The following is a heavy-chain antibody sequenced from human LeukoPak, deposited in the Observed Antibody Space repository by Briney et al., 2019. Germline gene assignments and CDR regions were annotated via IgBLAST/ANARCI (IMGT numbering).Heavy chain of an antibody. V-gene: IGHV4-34*01. Sequence: LETLSLTCAVYGGSFSGYSWSWIRQPPGKGLEWIGEINRSGSTYYNPSLKSRVTISVDTSKNQFSLKLSSVTAADTAVYYCARSLYGSGSYYRYYYYGMDVWGQGTTVTVSS. D-gene: IGHD3-10*01. CDR1: GGSFSGYS. CDR3: ARSLYGSGSYYRYYYYGMDV. J-gene: IGHJ6*02. CDR2: INRSGST.